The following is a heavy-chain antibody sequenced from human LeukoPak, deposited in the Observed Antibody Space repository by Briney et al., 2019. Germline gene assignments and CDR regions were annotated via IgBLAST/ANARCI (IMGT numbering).Heavy chain of an antibody. V-gene: IGHV4-38-2*02. D-gene: IGHD3-16*02. J-gene: IGHJ4*02. CDR2: IYHSGST. CDR1: GYSISSGYY. CDR3: ARVSLRGRDVDY. Sequence: PSETLSLTCTVSGYSISSGYYWGWIRQPPGKGLEWIGSIYHSGSTYYNPSLKSRVTISVDTSKNQFSLKLSSVTAADTAVYYCARVSLRGRDVDYWGQGTLVTVSS.